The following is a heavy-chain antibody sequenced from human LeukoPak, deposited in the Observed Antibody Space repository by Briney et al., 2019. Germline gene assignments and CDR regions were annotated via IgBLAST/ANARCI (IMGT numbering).Heavy chain of an antibody. CDR1: GGSISSGSYY. D-gene: IGHD3-22*01. V-gene: IGHV4-61*02. CDR2: IYTSGST. CDR3: ARYVIVVANDAFDI. Sequence: SETLSLTCTVSGGSISSGSYYWSWIRQPAGKGLEWIGRIYTSGSTNYNPSLKSRVTISVDTSKNQFSLKLSSVTAADTAVYYCARYVIVVANDAFDIWGQGTMVTVSS. J-gene: IGHJ3*02.